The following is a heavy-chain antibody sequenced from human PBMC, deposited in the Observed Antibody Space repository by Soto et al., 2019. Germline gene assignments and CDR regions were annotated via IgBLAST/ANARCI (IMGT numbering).Heavy chain of an antibody. CDR3: ARGNQELDY. CDR1: GYIFTSYV. J-gene: IGHJ4*02. D-gene: IGHD1-26*01. CDR2: INAGNGST. Sequence: ASVKVSCKASGYIFTSYVMHWVRQAPGQRLEWMGWINAGNGSTKYSPKYQGRVTITRDTSASAAHMDLSSLTSEDTAVYFCARGNQELDYWGQGTLVTV. V-gene: IGHV1-3*01.